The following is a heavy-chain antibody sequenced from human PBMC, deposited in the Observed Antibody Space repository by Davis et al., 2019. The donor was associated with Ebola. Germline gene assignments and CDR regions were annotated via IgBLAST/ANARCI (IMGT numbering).Heavy chain of an antibody. Sequence: ASVKVSCKASGYTFTNYGITWVRQAPGQGLEWMGWINPHNGNTNYAQNVQGRVTMTTDTSTSTAYMELSSLRSDDTAVYYCARDPSPYGNYGHGMDVWGQGTTVTVSS. CDR1: GYTFTNYG. CDR3: ARDPSPYGNYGHGMDV. D-gene: IGHD4-11*01. J-gene: IGHJ6*02. CDR2: INPHNGNT. V-gene: IGHV1-18*04.